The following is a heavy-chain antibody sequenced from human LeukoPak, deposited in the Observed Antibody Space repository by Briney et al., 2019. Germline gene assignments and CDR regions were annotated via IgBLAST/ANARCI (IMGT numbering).Heavy chain of an antibody. CDR3: ARDFWGAYRVDYFDY. J-gene: IGHJ4*02. CDR2: INSDGSST. V-gene: IGHV3-74*01. CDR1: GFTFSSSW. D-gene: IGHD3-3*01. Sequence: PGGSLRLSCAASGFTFSSSWMHWVRQAPGKGLLWVSRINSDGSSTSYADSVKGRFTISRDNAKNTLYLQMNSLRAEDTAVYYCARDFWGAYRVDYFDYWGQGTLVTVSS.